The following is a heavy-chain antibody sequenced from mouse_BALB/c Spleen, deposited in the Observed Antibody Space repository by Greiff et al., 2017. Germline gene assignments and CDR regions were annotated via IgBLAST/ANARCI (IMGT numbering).Heavy chain of an antibody. Sequence: EVQVVESGGGLVKPGGSLKLSCAASGFTFSDYYMYWVRQTPEKRLEWVATISDGGSYTYYPDSVKGRFTISRDNAKNNLYLQMSSLKSEDTAMYYCARDGTGGFAYWGQGTLATVSA. CDR1: GFTFSDYY. CDR2: ISDGGSYT. CDR3: ARDGTGGFAY. D-gene: IGHD4-1*01. J-gene: IGHJ3*01. V-gene: IGHV5-4*02.